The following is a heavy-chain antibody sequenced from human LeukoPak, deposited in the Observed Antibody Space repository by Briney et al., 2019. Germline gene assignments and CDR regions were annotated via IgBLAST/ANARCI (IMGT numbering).Heavy chain of an antibody. CDR3: ARDRVRGLFDY. Sequence: GGSLRLSCAAPGFTFSSYGMHWFRQAPGKGLEWVAVIWYDGSNKYYADSVKGRFTISRDNSKNTLYLQMNSLRAEDTAVYYCARDRVRGLFDYWGQGTLVTVSS. J-gene: IGHJ4*02. CDR2: IWYDGSNK. V-gene: IGHV3-33*01. D-gene: IGHD3-10*01. CDR1: GFTFSSYG.